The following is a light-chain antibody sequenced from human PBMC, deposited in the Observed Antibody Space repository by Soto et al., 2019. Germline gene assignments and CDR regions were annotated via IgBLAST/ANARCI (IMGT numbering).Light chain of an antibody. CDR3: QQYASSPPT. CDR2: GAS. J-gene: IGKJ4*01. Sequence: EIVLTQSPDTLSLSPGERASLSCRASQSVAKNYLAWYQQKPGQALRLLISGASSRATGIPDRFSGSGSGTDFTLTISRLEAEDFAVYFCQQYASSPPTFGGGTKVEIK. V-gene: IGKV3-20*01. CDR1: QSVAKNY.